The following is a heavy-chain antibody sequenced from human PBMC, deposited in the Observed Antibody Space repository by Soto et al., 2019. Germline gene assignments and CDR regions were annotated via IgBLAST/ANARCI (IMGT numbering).Heavy chain of an antibody. J-gene: IGHJ3*02. V-gene: IGHV3-30-3*01. Sequence: QVQLVESGGGVVQPGRSLRLSCAASGFTFSSYAMHWVRQAPGKGLEWVAVISYDGSNKYYADSVKGRFTISRDNSKNTLYLQMNSLRAEDTAVYYCARDGGSSGGSWGNAFDIWGQGTMVTVSS. CDR2: ISYDGSNK. D-gene: IGHD2-15*01. CDR3: ARDGGSSGGSWGNAFDI. CDR1: GFTFSSYA.